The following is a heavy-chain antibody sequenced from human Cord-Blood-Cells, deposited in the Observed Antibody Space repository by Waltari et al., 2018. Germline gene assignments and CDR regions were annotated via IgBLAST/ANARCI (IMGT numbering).Heavy chain of an antibody. CDR1: GFTFSSYD. CDR3: ARSLAAGNRLGPYYYGMDV. J-gene: IGHJ6*02. Sequence: EVQLVESGGGLVQPGGSLRLSCAASGFTFSSYDMHWVRQATGKGLEWVSAIGTAGDTYYPGSEKGRFTISRENAKNTLNLQTNSLRAGDTAVYYCARSLAAGNRLGPYYYGMDVWGQGTTVTVS. D-gene: IGHD6-13*01. V-gene: IGHV3-13*01. CDR2: IGTAGDT.